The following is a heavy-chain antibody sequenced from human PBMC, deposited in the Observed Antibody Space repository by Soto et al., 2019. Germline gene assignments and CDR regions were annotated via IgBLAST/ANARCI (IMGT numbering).Heavy chain of an antibody. Sequence: EVQLLESGGGLVQPGGSLRLSCAASGITISNYPMSWVRQAPGKGLDWVSGISGSGDRTYYADSAKGRFTISKDISKNSLSQQRDNLGVEDPALYFCVNADGGHPSTAPPWGQGTLVTVSS. CDR3: VNADGGHPSTAPP. CDR2: ISGSGDRT. J-gene: IGHJ1*01. D-gene: IGHD2-15*01. CDR1: GITISNYP. V-gene: IGHV3-23*01.